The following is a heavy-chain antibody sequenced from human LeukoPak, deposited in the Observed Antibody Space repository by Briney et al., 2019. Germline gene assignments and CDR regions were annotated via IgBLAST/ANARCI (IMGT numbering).Heavy chain of an antibody. CDR1: GFTFSSYS. J-gene: IGHJ6*03. CDR3: ARGFIAAAWDYMDV. CDR2: ISSSSSYI. D-gene: IGHD6-13*01. Sequence: GGSLRLSCAASGFTFSSYSMNWVRQAPGKGLEWVSSISSSSSYIYYADSVKGRFTISRDNAKNSLYLHMNSVRAEDTAVYYCARGFIAAAWDYMDVWGKGTTVTVSS. V-gene: IGHV3-21*01.